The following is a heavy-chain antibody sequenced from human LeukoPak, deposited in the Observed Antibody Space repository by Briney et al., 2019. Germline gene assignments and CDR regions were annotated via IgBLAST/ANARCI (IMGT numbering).Heavy chain of an antibody. J-gene: IGHJ4*02. CDR2: INHSGTT. CDR1: GDSISNSGYY. Sequence: SSETLSLTCTVSGDSISNSGYYWDWIRQSPGKGLEWIGSINHSGTTYYEPSLKSRVTISVDASKNQFSLKLSSVTAADTTIYYYARKKLVARGYFDFWGRGIPVTVSS. D-gene: IGHD6-13*01. V-gene: IGHV4-39*01. CDR3: ARKKLVARGYFDF.